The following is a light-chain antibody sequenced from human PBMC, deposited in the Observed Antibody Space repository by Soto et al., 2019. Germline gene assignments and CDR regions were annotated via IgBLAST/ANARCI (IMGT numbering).Light chain of an antibody. CDR1: QSVSSY. CDR2: DAS. J-gene: IGKJ5*01. V-gene: IGKV3-11*01. CDR3: QQRSDWPIT. Sequence: EIVLTQSPATLSLSPGERATLSCRASQSVSSYLVWYQQKPGKAPRLLIYDASNRATGIPARFSGSRSGTDFTLTISSLDPEDCAVYYCQQRSDWPITFGQGTRLEIK.